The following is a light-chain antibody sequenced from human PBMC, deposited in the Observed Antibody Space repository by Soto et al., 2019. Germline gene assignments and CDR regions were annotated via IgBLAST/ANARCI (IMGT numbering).Light chain of an antibody. Sequence: EIVLTQSPGTLSLSPGERATLSCRASQSVTSNYLAWYQLKPGQAPRLLIYAASNRATGIPDRFSGSGSGTDFTLTISRLEPEDFAVYFCQQYGNSPLTFGGGTKVDIK. CDR3: QQYGNSPLT. CDR1: QSVTSNY. V-gene: IGKV3-20*01. CDR2: AAS. J-gene: IGKJ4*01.